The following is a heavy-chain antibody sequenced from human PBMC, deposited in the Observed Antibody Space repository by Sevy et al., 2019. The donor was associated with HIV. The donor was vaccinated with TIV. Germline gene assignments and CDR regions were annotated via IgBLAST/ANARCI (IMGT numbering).Heavy chain of an antibody. CDR2: IFPGDSDT. V-gene: IGHV5-51*01. CDR3: ARARGIPHYYYGMDV. D-gene: IGHD1-26*01. J-gene: IGHJ6*02. CDR1: GYSFTTYW. Sequence: GESLKISCKGSGYSFTTYWNGWVRQMPGKGLEWMGIIFPGDSDTRYSPSCQGQVTISADNSISTAYLQWSSLKASDTAIYYCARARGIPHYYYGMDVWGQGTTVTVSS.